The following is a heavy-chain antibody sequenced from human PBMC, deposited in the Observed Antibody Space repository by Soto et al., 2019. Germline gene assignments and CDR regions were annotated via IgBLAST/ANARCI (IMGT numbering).Heavy chain of an antibody. V-gene: IGHV5-51*01. J-gene: IGHJ4*02. CDR1: GYSFFSHW. CDR2: IYPADSET. D-gene: IGHD3-22*01. CDR3: ARRPLLSGYYDY. Sequence: PGESLKISCKGSGYSFFSHWIGWVRQMPGKGLEWVGIIYPADSETRYSPSFQGQVTISVDKSINTAYLQWSSLKASDTAMYYCARRPLLSGYYDYWGQGTLVTVYS.